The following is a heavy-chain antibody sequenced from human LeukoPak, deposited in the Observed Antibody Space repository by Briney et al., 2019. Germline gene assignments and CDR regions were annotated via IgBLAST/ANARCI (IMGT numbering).Heavy chain of an antibody. CDR2: ISGSGGST. Sequence: PGRSLRLSCTASGFTFSSYAMHWVRQAPGKGLEWVSAISGSGGSTYYADSVKGRFTISRDNSKNTLYLQMNSLRAEDTAVYYCARDLGNFYYYMDVWGKGTTVTVSS. V-gene: IGHV3-23*01. CDR3: ARDLGNFYYYMDV. J-gene: IGHJ6*03. D-gene: IGHD1-7*01. CDR1: GFTFSSYA.